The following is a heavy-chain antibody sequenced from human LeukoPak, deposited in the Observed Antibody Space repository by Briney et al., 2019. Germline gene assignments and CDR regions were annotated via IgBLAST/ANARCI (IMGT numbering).Heavy chain of an antibody. J-gene: IGHJ6*03. CDR1: GFTFSNYW. CDR3: ARVGFYYDGSVNLRYHYYMGV. Sequence: PGGSLRLSCAASGFTFSNYWMHWVRQAPGKGLVWVSRINTDGSSTNYADSVKGRFTISRDNAKNTLYLQMNSLRAEDTAVYYCARVGFYYDGSVNLRYHYYMGVWGKGTTVTVSS. V-gene: IGHV3-74*01. CDR2: INTDGSST. D-gene: IGHD3-22*01.